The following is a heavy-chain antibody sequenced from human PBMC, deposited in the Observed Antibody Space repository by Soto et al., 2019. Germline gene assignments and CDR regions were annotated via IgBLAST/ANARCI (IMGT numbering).Heavy chain of an antibody. D-gene: IGHD3-3*01. CDR1: GGSISSYY. CDR2: IYYSGST. Sequence: SETLSLTCTVSGGSISSYYWSWIRQPPGKGLEWIGYIYYSGSTNYNPSLKSRVTISVDTSKNQFSLKLSSVTAADTAVYYCARSHFGVVPYFDYWGQGTLVTVSS. V-gene: IGHV4-59*01. J-gene: IGHJ4*02. CDR3: ARSHFGVVPYFDY.